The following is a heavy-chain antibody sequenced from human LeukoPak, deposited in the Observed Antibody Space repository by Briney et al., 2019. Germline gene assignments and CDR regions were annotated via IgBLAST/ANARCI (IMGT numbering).Heavy chain of an antibody. V-gene: IGHV3-74*01. J-gene: IGHJ6*02. Sequence: GGSLRLSCAVSGFTPSSHWTHWVRPAPERGLVWVSRINEDGSTTNDADSVKGRSTNSRDNAKNTLYMQMNRLRAEVTAVYYCSRGARNYYGIDVWGQGTMVTVSS. D-gene: IGHD5-12*01. CDR3: SRGARNYYGIDV. CDR1: GFTPSSHW. CDR2: INEDGSTT.